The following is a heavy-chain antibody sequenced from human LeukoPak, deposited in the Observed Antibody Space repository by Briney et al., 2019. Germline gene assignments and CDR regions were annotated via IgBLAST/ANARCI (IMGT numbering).Heavy chain of an antibody. Sequence: SETLSLTCTVPGGSISTLYWSWIRQPPGKGLEWIGYLYYGGSTNYTPSPKSRVTISVDTSKNQFSLKLRSVTAADTAVYYCARTGHDDAFDIWGQGTMVTVSS. J-gene: IGHJ3*02. CDR1: GGSISTLY. V-gene: IGHV4-59*08. CDR3: ARTGHDDAFDI. CDR2: LYYGGST. D-gene: IGHD3-9*01.